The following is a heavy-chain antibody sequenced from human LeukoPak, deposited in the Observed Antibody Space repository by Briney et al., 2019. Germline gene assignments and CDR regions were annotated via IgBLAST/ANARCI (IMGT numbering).Heavy chain of an antibody. CDR2: IYTSGST. V-gene: IGHV4-4*07. Sequence: SETLSLTCTASAGSISSYYWRWIRQPAGKGLEWIGRIYTSGSTNYNPSLKSRVTMSVDTSKNQFSLKLSSVTAADTAVYYCARVGATDNWFDPWGQGTLVTVSS. D-gene: IGHD1-26*01. CDR1: AGSISSYY. J-gene: IGHJ5*02. CDR3: ARVGATDNWFDP.